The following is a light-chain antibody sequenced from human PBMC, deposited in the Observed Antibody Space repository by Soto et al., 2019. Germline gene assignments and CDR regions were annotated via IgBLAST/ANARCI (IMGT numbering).Light chain of an antibody. CDR3: ETWDSNTRV. CDR2: LEGSGSY. V-gene: IGLV4-60*02. CDR1: SGHSSYI. Sequence: QAVVTQSSSAYASLGSSVKLTCTLSSGHSSYIIAWHQQQPGKAPRYLMKLEGSGSYNKGSGVPDRFSGSSSGADRYLTISNLQFEDEADYYCETWDSNTRVFGGGTKVTVL. J-gene: IGLJ3*02.